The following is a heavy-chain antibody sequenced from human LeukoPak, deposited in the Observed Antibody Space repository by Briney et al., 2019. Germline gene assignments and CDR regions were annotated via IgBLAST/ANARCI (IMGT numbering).Heavy chain of an antibody. J-gene: IGHJ4*02. D-gene: IGHD3-22*01. CDR1: GFTFSGSA. V-gene: IGHV3-73*01. CDR2: IRSKANSYAT. Sequence: GGSLRLSCATSGFTFSGSAIHWVRQASGKGLEWVGRIRSKANSYATTDAASVKGRFTISRDDSKNTAYLQMNSLKTEDTAVYYCTRPSYDSSVSGVVYWGQGTLVTVSS. CDR3: TRPSYDSSVSGVVY.